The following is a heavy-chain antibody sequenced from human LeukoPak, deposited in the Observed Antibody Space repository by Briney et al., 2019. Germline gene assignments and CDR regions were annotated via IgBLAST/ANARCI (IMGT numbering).Heavy chain of an antibody. D-gene: IGHD3-3*01. Sequence: PGASLRLSSAASGFTFSSYAMSWVRQAPGKGLEWVSAISGSGGSTYYADSVKGRFTISRDNSKNTLYLQMNSLRAEDTAVYYCAKSLWSGLGYYYYGMDVWGQGTTVTVSS. CDR2: ISGSGGST. CDR1: GFTFSSYA. CDR3: AKSLWSGLGYYYYGMDV. V-gene: IGHV3-23*01. J-gene: IGHJ6*02.